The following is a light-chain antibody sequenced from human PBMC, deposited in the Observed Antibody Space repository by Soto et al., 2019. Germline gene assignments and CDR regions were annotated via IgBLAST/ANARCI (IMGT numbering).Light chain of an antibody. CDR2: EIT. CDR1: SSDIGAYNY. V-gene: IGLV2-14*03. Sequence: QSALTQPASVSGSPGQSITISCTGTSSDIGAYNYVSWYQQHPGKAPKLMIYEITNRPSRISNRFSGSRSGNTASLSISGLQAEDEADYYCSSYSSAIAFVFGTGTKVTVL. J-gene: IGLJ1*01. CDR3: SSYSSAIAFV.